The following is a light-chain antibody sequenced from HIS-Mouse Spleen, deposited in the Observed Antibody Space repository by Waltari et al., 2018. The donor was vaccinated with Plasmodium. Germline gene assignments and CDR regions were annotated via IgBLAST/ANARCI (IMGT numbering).Light chain of an antibody. J-gene: IGLJ3*02. V-gene: IGLV2-23*01. CDR1: RSDVGSSYL. CDR2: EGS. Sequence: QSALPQPASVSGSPGQSITISCPGPRSDVGSSYLVSLDQQHPGKAPKLMIYEGSKRPSGVSNRFSGSKSGNTASLTISGLQAEDEADYYCCSYAGSSTNWVFGGGTKLTVL. CDR3: CSYAGSSTNWV.